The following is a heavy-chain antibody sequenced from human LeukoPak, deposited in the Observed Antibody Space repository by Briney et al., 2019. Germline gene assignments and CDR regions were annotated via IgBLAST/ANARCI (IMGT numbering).Heavy chain of an antibody. CDR3: ARSSRRYFGWLLRGLFDY. V-gene: IGHV1-18*01. CDR2: ISAYNGNT. Sequence: ASVKVSCKASGYTFTSYGISWVRQAPGQGLEWMGWISAYNGNTNYAQKLQGRVTMTTDTSTSTAYMELRSLRSDDTAVYYCARSSRRYFGWLLRGLFDYWGQGTLVTVSS. J-gene: IGHJ4*02. D-gene: IGHD3-9*01. CDR1: GYTFTSYG.